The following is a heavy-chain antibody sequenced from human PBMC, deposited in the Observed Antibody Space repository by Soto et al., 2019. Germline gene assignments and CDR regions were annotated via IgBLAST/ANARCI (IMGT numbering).Heavy chain of an antibody. CDR2: ISSSSSYI. D-gene: IGHD6-6*01. V-gene: IGHV3-21*01. CDR1: GFTFSSYS. J-gene: IGHJ5*02. CDR3: ARGGELYSSSSWFDP. Sequence: GGSLRLSCAASGFTFSSYSMNWVRQAPGKGLEWVSSISSSSSYIYYADSVKGRFTISRDNAKNSLYLQMNSLRAEDTAVYYCARGGELYSSSSWFDPWGQGTLVTVSS.